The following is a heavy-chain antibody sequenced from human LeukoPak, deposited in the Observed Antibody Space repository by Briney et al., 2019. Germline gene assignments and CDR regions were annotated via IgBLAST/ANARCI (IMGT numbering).Heavy chain of an antibody. CDR1: GGSFSGYY. Sequence: SETLSLTCAVYGGSFSGYYWSWIRQPPGKGLEWIGEIDHSGRNNYNPSLKSRVTISVDTSKNQFSLKLSSVTAADTATYYCARATGTKVPPGYWGQGTLVTVSS. J-gene: IGHJ4*02. V-gene: IGHV4-34*01. CDR2: IDHSGRN. CDR3: ARATGTKVPPGY. D-gene: IGHD1-7*01.